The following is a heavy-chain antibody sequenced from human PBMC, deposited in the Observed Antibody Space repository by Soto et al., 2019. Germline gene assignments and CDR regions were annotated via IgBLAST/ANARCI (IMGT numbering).Heavy chain of an antibody. CDR2: IVQDGSQK. V-gene: IGHV3-7*01. CDR1: GFTLRGYW. Sequence: LLVESGGSLVQPGGSLRLSCAASGFTLRGYWMTWVRQAPGKGLEWVASIVQDGSQKYYVDSVKGRFTISRDNAKNSLYLQMNSLNAEDTAVYYYADPDAFWGQGTLVTVSS. J-gene: IGHJ4*02. CDR3: ADPDAF.